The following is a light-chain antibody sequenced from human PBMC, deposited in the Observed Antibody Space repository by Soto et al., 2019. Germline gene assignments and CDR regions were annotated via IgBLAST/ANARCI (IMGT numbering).Light chain of an antibody. CDR1: SSDVGDYNY. CDR2: DVS. CDR3: CSFAGSYTFWV. V-gene: IGLV2-11*01. J-gene: IGLJ3*02. Sequence: QSALTQPRSVSGSPGQSVTISCTGTSSDVGDYNYVSWYQQYPGKAPKLVIYDVSKRPSGVPDRFSGSKSGNTASLTISGLQAVDEADYYCCSFAGSYTFWVFGGGTKVTVL.